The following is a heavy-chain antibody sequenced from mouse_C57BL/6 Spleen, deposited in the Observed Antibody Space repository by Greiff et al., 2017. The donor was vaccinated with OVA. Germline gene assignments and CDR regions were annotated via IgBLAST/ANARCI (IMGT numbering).Heavy chain of an antibody. D-gene: IGHD6-2*01. CDR1: GYSITSGYY. CDR3: ARDRDTLVPYWYFDV. Sequence: EVQLVESGPGLVKPSQSLSLTCSVTGYSITSGYYWNWIRQFPGNKLEWMGYISYDGSNNYNPSLKNRISITRDTSKNQFFLKLNSVTTEDTATYYCARDRDTLVPYWYFDVWGTGTTVTVSS. CDR2: ISYDGSN. J-gene: IGHJ1*03. V-gene: IGHV3-6*01.